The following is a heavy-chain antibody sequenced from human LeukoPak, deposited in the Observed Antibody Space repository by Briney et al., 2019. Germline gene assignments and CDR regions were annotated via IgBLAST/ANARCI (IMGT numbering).Heavy chain of an antibody. Sequence: SETLSLTCTVSGGSTSSYYWSWIRQPPGKGLEWIGYIYYSGSTNYNPSLKSRVTISVDTSKNQFSLKLSSVTAADTAVYYCARVVAAAGADAFDIWGQGTMVTVSS. CDR1: GGSTSSYY. V-gene: IGHV4-59*01. J-gene: IGHJ3*02. D-gene: IGHD6-13*01. CDR2: IYYSGST. CDR3: ARVVAAAGADAFDI.